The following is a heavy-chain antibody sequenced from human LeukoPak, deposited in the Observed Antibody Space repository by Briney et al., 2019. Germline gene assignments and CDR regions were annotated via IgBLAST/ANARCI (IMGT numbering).Heavy chain of an antibody. J-gene: IGHJ4*02. CDR3: VAGSSSSLAFGY. CDR1: GDSVSSNSAA. Sequence: SQTLSHTCAISGDSVSSNSAAWNWIRQSPSRGLEWLGRTYYRPKWYNDYAVSVKSRITINPDTSKNQFSLQLNSVTPEDTAVYYCVAGSSSSLAFGYWGQGTLVTVSS. CDR2: TYYRPKWYN. V-gene: IGHV6-1*01. D-gene: IGHD6-6*01.